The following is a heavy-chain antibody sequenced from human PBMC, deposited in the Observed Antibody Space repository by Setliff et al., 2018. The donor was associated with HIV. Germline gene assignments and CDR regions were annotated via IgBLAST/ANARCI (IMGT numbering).Heavy chain of an antibody. CDR3: ARGVNFDY. CDR2: VFSGGSS. J-gene: IGHJ4*02. Sequence: SETLSLTCTVSGGSISSSSYYWGWIRQPPGKGLEWIATVFSGGSSKYNPSLTSRVTISADTSRNQFSLKLTSVTAADTAIYYCARGVNFDYWGQGTQVTVSS. CDR1: GGSISSSSYY. D-gene: IGHD3-3*01. V-gene: IGHV4-39*07.